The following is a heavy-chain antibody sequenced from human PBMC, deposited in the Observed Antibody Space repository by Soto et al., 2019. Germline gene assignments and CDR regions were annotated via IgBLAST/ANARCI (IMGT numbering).Heavy chain of an antibody. Sequence: PGGSLRLSCTASGFTFSSRPMTWVRQAPGKGLEWVSTLNENGANTHYADSVKGRFTISRDNSRNTLDLQMNSLRAEDTAFYYCVSWVSAHFDYWGQGTLVTVSS. CDR2: LNENGANT. D-gene: IGHD2-8*01. V-gene: IGHV3-23*01. CDR1: GFTFSSRP. J-gene: IGHJ4*02. CDR3: VSWVSAHFDY.